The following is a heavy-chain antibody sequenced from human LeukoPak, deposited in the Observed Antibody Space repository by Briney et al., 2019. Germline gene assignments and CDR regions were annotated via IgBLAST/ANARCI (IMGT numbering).Heavy chain of an antibody. CDR2: IYPGDSDT. Sequence: GESLKISCKGSGYRFTNYWIGWVRQLPGKGLEWMGIIYPGDSDTRYSPSFQRQVTISADKSISTAYLQWSSLKASDTAMYYCARRGLITAAGSEFDYWGQGTLVTVSS. V-gene: IGHV5-51*01. D-gene: IGHD6-13*01. J-gene: IGHJ4*02. CDR1: GYRFTNYW. CDR3: ARRGLITAAGSEFDY.